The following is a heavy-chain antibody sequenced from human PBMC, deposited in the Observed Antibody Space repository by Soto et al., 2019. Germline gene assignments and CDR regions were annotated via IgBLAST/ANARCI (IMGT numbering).Heavy chain of an antibody. V-gene: IGHV3-21*01. J-gene: IGHJ6*03. CDR2: ISSSSSYI. CDR3: ARDMAGSPYYYYIDV. CDR1: GFTFSSYS. Sequence: EVQLVESGGGLVKPGGSLRLSCAASGFTFSSYSMNWVRQAPGKGLEWVSSISSSSSYIYYADSVKGRFTISRDNAKNSLYLQMNSLRAEDTAVYYCARDMAGSPYYYYIDVWGKGTTVTVSS. D-gene: IGHD6-19*01.